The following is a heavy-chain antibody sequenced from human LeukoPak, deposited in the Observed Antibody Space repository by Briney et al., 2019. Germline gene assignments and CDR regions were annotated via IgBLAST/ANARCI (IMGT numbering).Heavy chain of an antibody. V-gene: IGHV4-59*01. D-gene: IGHD6-19*01. Sequence: SETLSLTCTVSDDSISRDFWTWIRQPPGKGLEWIGYIRYSGRTEYNPSLKSRVTISLESSKNQLSLKLTSVTAADTAIYYCARLPDVSGWPFDYWGPGILVTVSS. CDR1: DDSISRDF. CDR2: IRYSGRT. J-gene: IGHJ4*02. CDR3: ARLPDVSGWPFDY.